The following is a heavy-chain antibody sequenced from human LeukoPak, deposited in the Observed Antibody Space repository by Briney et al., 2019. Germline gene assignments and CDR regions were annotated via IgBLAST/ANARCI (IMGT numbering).Heavy chain of an antibody. Sequence: PSETLSLTCAVSGYSISGGYYWGWIRQPPGKGLEWIGSIHHSGSTYYNPSLKSRITISIDTSKNQFSLKLSPVTAADTAVYFCARRNYGDYDYWGQGTLVTVSS. D-gene: IGHD4-17*01. CDR2: IHHSGST. V-gene: IGHV4-38-2*01. J-gene: IGHJ4*02. CDR1: GYSISGGYY. CDR3: ARRNYGDYDY.